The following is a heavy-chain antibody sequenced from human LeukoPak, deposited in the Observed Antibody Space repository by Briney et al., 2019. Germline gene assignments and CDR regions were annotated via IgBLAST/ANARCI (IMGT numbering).Heavy chain of an antibody. CDR1: GYTFTNFG. V-gene: IGHV1-18*01. CDR2: INPRNGDT. CDR3: ARETSGRFLEWLPLDS. J-gene: IGHJ5*01. D-gene: IGHD3-3*01. Sequence: ASMKVSCKASGYTFTNFGISWVRQAPGQGLEWMGWINPRNGDTKYGQKSQGRVTMTRDTSINTAYMELSRLRSDDTAVYFCARETSGRFLEWLPLDSWGQGTLVTVSS.